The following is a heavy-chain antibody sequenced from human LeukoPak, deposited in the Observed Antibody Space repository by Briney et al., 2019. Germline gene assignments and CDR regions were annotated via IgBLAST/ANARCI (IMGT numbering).Heavy chain of an antibody. Sequence: KPSETLSPTCTVSGGSISSYYWSWTRQPPGKGLEWIGYIYYSGSTNYNPSLKSRVTISVDTSKNQFSLKLSSVTAADTAVYYCARNRDYSNSPIYFDYWGQGTLVTVSS. D-gene: IGHD4-11*01. V-gene: IGHV4-59*01. J-gene: IGHJ4*02. CDR2: IYYSGST. CDR3: ARNRDYSNSPIYFDY. CDR1: GGSISSYY.